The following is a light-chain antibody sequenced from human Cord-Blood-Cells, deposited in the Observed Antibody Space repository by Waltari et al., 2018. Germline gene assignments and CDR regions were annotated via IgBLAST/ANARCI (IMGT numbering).Light chain of an antibody. CDR3: YSTDSSGNHYV. V-gene: IGLV3-10*01. CDR1: ALPKKY. J-gene: IGLJ1*01. Sequence: SYELTQPPSVSVSPGQTARITCSGDALPKKYAYWYQQKSGQAPVLVIYEDSKRPSGIPERVSGSSSGTMATLTISGARVEDEADYYCYSTDSSGNHYVFGTGTKVTVL. CDR2: EDS.